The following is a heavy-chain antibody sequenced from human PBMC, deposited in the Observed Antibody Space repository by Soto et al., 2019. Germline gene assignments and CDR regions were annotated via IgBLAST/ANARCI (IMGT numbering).Heavy chain of an antibody. CDR3: ARGPSPVNTYSDILTGPNVDY. Sequence: PSETLSLTCAVYGGSFSGYYWSWIRQPPGKGLEWIGEINHSGSTNYNPSLKSRVTISVDTSKNQFSLKLSSVTAADTAVYYCARGPSPVNTYSDILTGPNVDYWGQGTLVTVSS. D-gene: IGHD3-9*01. CDR1: GGSFSGYY. J-gene: IGHJ4*02. V-gene: IGHV4-34*01. CDR2: INHSGST.